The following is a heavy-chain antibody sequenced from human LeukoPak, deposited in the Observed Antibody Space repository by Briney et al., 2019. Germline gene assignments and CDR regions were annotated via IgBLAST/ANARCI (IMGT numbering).Heavy chain of an antibody. Sequence: GGSLRLSCAASGFTYSSYGMHWVRQAPGKGLEWVAFIRYDGSNKYYADSVKGRFTISRDNSKNTLYLQVNSLRAEDTAVYYCAKISASGGSYCAAFDIWGQGTMVTVSS. J-gene: IGHJ3*02. CDR1: GFTYSSYG. CDR2: IRYDGSNK. V-gene: IGHV3-30*02. CDR3: AKISASGGSYCAAFDI. D-gene: IGHD1-26*01.